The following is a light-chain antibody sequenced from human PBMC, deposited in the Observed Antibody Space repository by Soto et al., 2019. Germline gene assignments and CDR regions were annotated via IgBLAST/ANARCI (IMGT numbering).Light chain of an antibody. J-gene: IGLJ2*01. V-gene: IGLV2-14*01. CDR1: SSDVGSFNF. CDR3: RSWTTRRALV. Sequence: QSALTQPASVSGAPGQSIAISCTGTSSDVGSFNFVSWYQQHPGKVPKLIIYEVSNRPSGVSSRFSGSKSGDTASLIISGLQAEDEADYFCRSWTTRRALVFGGGTKLTVL. CDR2: EVS.